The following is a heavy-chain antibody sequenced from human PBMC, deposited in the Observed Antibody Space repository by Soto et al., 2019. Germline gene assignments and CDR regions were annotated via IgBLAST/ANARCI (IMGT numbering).Heavy chain of an antibody. Sequence: ASVKVSCKASGYTFTSYGISWVRQAPGQGLEWMGWISAYNGNTNYAQKLQGRVTMTTDTSTSTAYMELRSLRSDDTAVYYCARGGVVVPATGDWFDPWGQGTLVTVSS. V-gene: IGHV1-18*01. CDR3: ARGGVVVPATGDWFDP. D-gene: IGHD2-2*01. CDR2: ISAYNGNT. J-gene: IGHJ5*02. CDR1: GYTFTSYG.